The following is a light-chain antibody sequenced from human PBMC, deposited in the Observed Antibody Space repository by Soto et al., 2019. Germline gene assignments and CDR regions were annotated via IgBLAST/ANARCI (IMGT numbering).Light chain of an antibody. CDR1: SSDVGGYNY. CDR2: DVS. J-gene: IGLJ1*01. Sequence: QSALTQPRSVSGSPGQSVTISCTGTSSDVGGYNYVSWYQQHPGKAPKLMIYDVSKRPSGVPDRFSGSKSGNTASLTISGLQAEDEADYYCCSYAASYIYVLGNGTKLT. CDR3: CSYAASYIYV. V-gene: IGLV2-11*01.